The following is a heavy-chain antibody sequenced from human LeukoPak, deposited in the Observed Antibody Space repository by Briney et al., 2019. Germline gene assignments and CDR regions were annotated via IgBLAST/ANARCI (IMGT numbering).Heavy chain of an antibody. D-gene: IGHD3-22*01. V-gene: IGHV3-23*01. Sequence: PGGSLRLFCASSGFTFSNYAMSWVRQAPGKGLEGVLAISCSGGSTYYADYVKGRFTISRENSKNTLYLQMNSLRAEDTAVYYCAKASAMIVVVSKHFDYWGQGTLVTVSS. CDR1: GFTFSNYA. CDR2: ISCSGGST. CDR3: AKASAMIVVVSKHFDY. J-gene: IGHJ4*02.